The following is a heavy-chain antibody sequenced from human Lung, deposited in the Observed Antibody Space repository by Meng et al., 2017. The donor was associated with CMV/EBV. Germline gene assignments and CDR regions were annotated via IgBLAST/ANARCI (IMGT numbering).Heavy chain of an antibody. CDR1: EFTFNSYA. CDR2: ISYDGRDK. Sequence: GGSLRLXCADSEFTFNSYAMHWVRQAPGKGLEWVAIISYDGRDKYYAESVKGRFTISRDNSKNTLYLQMNSLRTEDTALYFCTREGRLNWFDPWGQGTLVTFSS. CDR3: TREGRLNWFDP. J-gene: IGHJ5*02. V-gene: IGHV3-30*04.